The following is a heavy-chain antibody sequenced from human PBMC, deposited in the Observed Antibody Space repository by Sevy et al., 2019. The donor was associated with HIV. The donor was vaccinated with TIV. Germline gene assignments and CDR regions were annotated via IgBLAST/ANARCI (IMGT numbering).Heavy chain of an antibody. J-gene: IGHJ4*02. V-gene: IGHV3-74*01. CDR2: INSDGSTT. CDR3: AITEGSNSPRHFDY. CDR1: RFTLSTYW. Sequence: GGSLRLSCAASRFTLSTYWMHWVRQVPGKGLVWVSRINSDGSTTTYADSVKGRFTISRDNAKNTLFLQMNSLRADDTAVYYCAITEGSNSPRHFDYWGQGTLVTVSS. D-gene: IGHD2-2*01.